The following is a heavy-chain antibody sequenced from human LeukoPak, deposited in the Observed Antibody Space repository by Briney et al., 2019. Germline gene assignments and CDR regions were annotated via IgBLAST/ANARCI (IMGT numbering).Heavy chain of an antibody. CDR2: IKSEAEGSEE. CDR1: GFGLNNAW. V-gene: IGHV3-15*01. CDR3: VTGRLMAAAGTSYLRRGGFDI. D-gene: IGHD6-13*01. J-gene: IGHJ3*02. Sequence: PGRSLRLSCAAAGFGLNNAWINWVRQAPGKGLEGVGRIKSEAEGSEEAYAAPVKGRFTISRDDSKDSVNLQMNSLKSEDTAVYYCVTGRLMAAAGTSYLRRGGFDIWGQGTMVTVSS.